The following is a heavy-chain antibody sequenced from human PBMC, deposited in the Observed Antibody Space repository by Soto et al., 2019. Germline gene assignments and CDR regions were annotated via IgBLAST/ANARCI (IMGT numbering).Heavy chain of an antibody. J-gene: IGHJ4*02. V-gene: IGHV3-9*01. CDR1: GFSLDHYA. CDR3: VKDNVVVYCSGGSCYFDD. Sequence: EVHLVESGGGLAQPGRSLRLSCVASGFSLDHYAMHWVRQAPGKGLEWVSGISWDSGVIDYADSVRGRFTVSRDNAKNSLYLQITSLRSEDTALYYCVKDNVVVYCSGGSCYFDDCGQGSLVTVSS. CDR2: ISWDSGVI. D-gene: IGHD2-15*01.